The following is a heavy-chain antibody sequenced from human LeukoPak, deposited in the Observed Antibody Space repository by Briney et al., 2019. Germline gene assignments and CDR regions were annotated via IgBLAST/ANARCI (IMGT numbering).Heavy chain of an antibody. V-gene: IGHV3-33*06. Sequence: GRSLRLSCAASGFTFSSYSMHWVRQAPGKGLEWVAVIWYDGSNKYYADSVKGRFTISRDNSKNTLYLQMNSLRAEDTAVYYCAKDGQVPPGYYFDYWGQGTLVTVSS. CDR3: AKDGQVPPGYYFDY. D-gene: IGHD2-2*01. J-gene: IGHJ4*02. CDR1: GFTFSSYS. CDR2: IWYDGSNK.